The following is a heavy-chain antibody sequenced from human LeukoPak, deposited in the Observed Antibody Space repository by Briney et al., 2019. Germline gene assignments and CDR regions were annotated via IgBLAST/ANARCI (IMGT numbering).Heavy chain of an antibody. J-gene: IGHJ4*02. CDR1: GFTFSSYA. Sequence: GGSLRLSCAASGFTFSSYAMSWVRQAPGKGLEWVPAISGSGGSTYYADSVKGRFTISRDNSKNTLYLQMNSLRAEDTAVYYCATIITMVRGVRDYWGQGTLVTVSS. CDR2: ISGSGGST. V-gene: IGHV3-23*01. D-gene: IGHD3-10*01. CDR3: ATIITMVRGVRDY.